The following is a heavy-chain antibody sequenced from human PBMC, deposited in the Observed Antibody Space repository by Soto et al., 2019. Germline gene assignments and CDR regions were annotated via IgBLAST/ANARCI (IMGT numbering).Heavy chain of an antibody. CDR2: ISYDGSNK. D-gene: IGHD5-12*01. V-gene: IGHV3-30*18. Sequence: GGSLRLSCAASGFTFSSYGVHWVRQAPGKGLEWVAVISYDGSNKYYADSVKGRFTISRDNSKNTLYLQMNSLRAEDTAVYYCAKDFSEMATTNEFDYWGQGTLVTVSS. J-gene: IGHJ4*02. CDR3: AKDFSEMATTNEFDY. CDR1: GFTFSSYG.